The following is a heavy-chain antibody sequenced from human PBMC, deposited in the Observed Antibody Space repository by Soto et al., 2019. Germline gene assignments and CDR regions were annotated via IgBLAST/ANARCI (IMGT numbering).Heavy chain of an antibody. Sequence: SETLSLTWTVSGGSISSYYWSWIRQPPGKGLEWIGYIYYSGSTNYNPSLKSRVTISVDTSKNQFSLKLSSVTAADTAVYYCATFDYAHWGQGTLVTVSS. CDR2: IYYSGST. D-gene: IGHD4-17*01. J-gene: IGHJ4*02. V-gene: IGHV4-59*01. CDR3: ATFDYAH. CDR1: GGSISSYY.